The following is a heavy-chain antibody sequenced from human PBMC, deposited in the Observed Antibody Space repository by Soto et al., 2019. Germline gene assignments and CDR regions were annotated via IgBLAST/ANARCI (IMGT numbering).Heavy chain of an antibody. Sequence: PGGSLRLSCAASGFTCSDHYMDWVRQAPGKGLEWVGRTRNKANSYTTEYAASVKGRFTISRDDSKNSLYLQMNSLKTEDTAVYYCTRAARPWNYFDYWGQGTLVTVSS. CDR2: TRNKANSYTT. J-gene: IGHJ4*02. CDR3: TRAARPWNYFDY. D-gene: IGHD6-6*01. CDR1: GFTCSDHY. V-gene: IGHV3-72*01.